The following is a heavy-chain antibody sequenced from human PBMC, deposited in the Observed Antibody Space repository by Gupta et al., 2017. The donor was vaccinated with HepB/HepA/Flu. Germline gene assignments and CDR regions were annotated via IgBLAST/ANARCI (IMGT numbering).Heavy chain of an antibody. V-gene: IGHV3-23*01. D-gene: IGHD1-26*01. CDR3: AKDLTGTYSDYFDY. J-gene: IGHJ4*02. Sequence: EVQLLESGGGLVQPGGSLRLSCAASGFTFGSRAMSWVRQAPGQGLGWVLSISGRGDNTYYADSVKGRFTISRDNSKNTLYLQMNSLRAEDTAVYYCAKDLTGTYSDYFDYWGQGTLVTVSS. CDR1: GFTFGSRA. CDR2: ISGRGDNT.